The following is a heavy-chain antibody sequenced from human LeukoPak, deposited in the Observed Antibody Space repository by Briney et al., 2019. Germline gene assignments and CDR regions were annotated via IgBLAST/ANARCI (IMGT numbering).Heavy chain of an antibody. J-gene: IGHJ4*02. Sequence: SETLSLTCTVSGGYIRSYYWSWIRQPAGKGLEWIGRIYTSGSTTYNPSLKSRVTISGDTSENQFSLRLSSVTAADTAVYYCARASYSYDISGWVPFDYWGQGTLVTVSS. CDR2: IYTSGST. D-gene: IGHD3-22*01. V-gene: IGHV4-4*07. CDR3: ARASYSYDISGWVPFDY. CDR1: GGYIRSYY.